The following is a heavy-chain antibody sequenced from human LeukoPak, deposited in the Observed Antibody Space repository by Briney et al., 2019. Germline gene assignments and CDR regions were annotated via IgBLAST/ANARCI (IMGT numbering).Heavy chain of an antibody. CDR1: GFTFSSYG. CDR3: ANAGGGAAAGRDY. D-gene: IGHD6-13*01. Sequence: GGTLRLSCAASGFTFSSYGMSWVRQAPGKGLEWVSAISGSGGSTYYADSVKGRFAISRDNSKNTLYLQMNSLRAEDTAVYYCANAGGGAAAGRDYWGQGTLVTVSS. CDR2: ISGSGGST. V-gene: IGHV3-23*01. J-gene: IGHJ4*02.